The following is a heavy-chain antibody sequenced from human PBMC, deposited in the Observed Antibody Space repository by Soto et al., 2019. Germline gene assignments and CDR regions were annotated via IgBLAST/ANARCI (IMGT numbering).Heavy chain of an antibody. CDR1: GFTFSSYA. V-gene: IGHV3-30-3*01. D-gene: IGHD1-1*01. J-gene: IGHJ6*02. CDR3: ARVTPGNNLYYFSGLDV. Sequence: GSLRLSCAASGFTFSSYAMHWVRQAPGKGLEWVALISYEGSNTYYADSVRGRFTISRDNSKNTLYLQINALRPEDTGVYYCARVTPGNNLYYFSGLDVWGQGTSVTVSS. CDR2: ISYEGSNT.